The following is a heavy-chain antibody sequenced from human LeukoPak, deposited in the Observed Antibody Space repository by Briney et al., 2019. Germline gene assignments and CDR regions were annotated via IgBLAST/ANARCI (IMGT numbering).Heavy chain of an antibody. D-gene: IGHD3-10*01. J-gene: IGHJ3*02. CDR2: VSSSGNSA. Sequence: PGGSLRLSCATSGFTFSNYAMGWVRQAPGKGLEWVSAVSSSGNSAVYTDSVRGRFTISRDNSKNTILLQMNSLRAEDTAVYYCARDQIWLGEFPDAFDIWGQGTMVTVSS. CDR3: ARDQIWLGEFPDAFDI. CDR1: GFTFSNYA. V-gene: IGHV3-23*01.